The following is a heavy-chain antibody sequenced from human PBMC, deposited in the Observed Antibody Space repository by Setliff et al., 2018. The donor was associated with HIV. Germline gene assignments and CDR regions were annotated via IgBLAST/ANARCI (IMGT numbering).Heavy chain of an antibody. V-gene: IGHV4-34*01. Sequence: SETLSLTCAVYGESFSDSYYTWIRQPPGQGLEWIGQISHTGSTTYNSSLKSRVTMSVDSSRNQFSLTLTSMCVPDTAVYFCARSQRLPGLQPPYWYFDLWGRGTLVTVSS. CDR2: ISHTGST. CDR1: GESFSDSY. D-gene: IGHD6-25*01. J-gene: IGHJ2*01. CDR3: ARSQRLPGLQPPYWYFDL.